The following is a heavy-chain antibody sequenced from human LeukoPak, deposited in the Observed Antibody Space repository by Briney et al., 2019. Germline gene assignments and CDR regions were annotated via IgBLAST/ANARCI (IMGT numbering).Heavy chain of an antibody. D-gene: IGHD6-19*01. V-gene: IGHV7-4-1*02. Sequence: ASVKVSCKASGYTFTSYAMNWVRQAPGQGLEWMGWINTNTGNPTYAQGFTGRFVFSLDTSVSTAYLQISSLKAEDTAVYYCARIGSSGWYEGYVYYYYYYMDVWGKGTTVTVSS. CDR1: GYTFTSYA. CDR3: ARIGSSGWYEGYVYYYYYYMDV. CDR2: INTNTGNP. J-gene: IGHJ6*03.